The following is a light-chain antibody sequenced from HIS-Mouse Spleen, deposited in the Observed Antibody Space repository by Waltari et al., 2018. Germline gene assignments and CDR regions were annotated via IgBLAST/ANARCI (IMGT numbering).Light chain of an antibody. Sequence: QSALTQPASVSGSPGQSITISCTGTSSDVGRYNLVSWYQQHPGKAPKLMIYEGSKRASGVSNRLSGSKSGNTASLTISGLQAEDEADYYCCSYAGSSTWVFGGGTKLTVL. CDR2: EGS. V-gene: IGLV2-23*01. CDR1: SSDVGRYNL. CDR3: CSYAGSSTWV. J-gene: IGLJ3*02.